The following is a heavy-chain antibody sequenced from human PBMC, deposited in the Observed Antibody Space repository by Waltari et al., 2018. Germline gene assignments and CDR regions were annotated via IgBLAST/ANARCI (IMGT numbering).Heavy chain of an antibody. V-gene: IGHV3-33*05. CDR1: GFTLGNHG. CDR2: IQYDGSIK. D-gene: IGHD6-13*01. CDR3: AREYSRICFHALDG. Sequence: QVHVVESGGGVVQPGGSLRLSGAASGFTLGNHGRHWVRQAPGKGVEWVAVIQYDGSIKNYADSVKGRFTISRENSKNTLYLEMKSLRAEDTAVYYCAREYSRICFHALDGWGQGTAVTVSS. J-gene: IGHJ6*02.